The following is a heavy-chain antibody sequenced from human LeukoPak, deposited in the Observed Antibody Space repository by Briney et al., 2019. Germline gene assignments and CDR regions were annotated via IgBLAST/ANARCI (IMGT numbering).Heavy chain of an antibody. D-gene: IGHD6-13*01. J-gene: IGHJ5*02. V-gene: IGHV1-46*01. CDR2: INTSGGST. CDR3: ARDGRGHWDTRIWYLGNWFDP. CDR1: GYTFTSYN. Sequence: ASVEVSCKASGYTFTSYNMHWVRQAPGQGLEWMGIINTSGGSTTYAQKFQGRVTMTRDTSTSTVYMELSSLRSDDTAVYYCARDGRGHWDTRIWYLGNWFDPWGQGTLVTVSS.